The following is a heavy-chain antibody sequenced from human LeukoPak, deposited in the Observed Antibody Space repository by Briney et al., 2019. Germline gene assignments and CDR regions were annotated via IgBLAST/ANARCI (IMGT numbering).Heavy chain of an antibody. CDR3: ARDESGDAAFDI. D-gene: IGHD1-26*01. Sequence: GGSLRLTCAASGFTFSDFYFSWIRQAPGKGLEWISYISSSGTSISYADSVKGRFTISRDNAKNSLYLQMNSLRAEDTAVYYCARDESGDAAFDIWGQGTMVTVSS. V-gene: IGHV3-11*04. CDR2: ISSSGTSI. J-gene: IGHJ3*02. CDR1: GFTFSDFY.